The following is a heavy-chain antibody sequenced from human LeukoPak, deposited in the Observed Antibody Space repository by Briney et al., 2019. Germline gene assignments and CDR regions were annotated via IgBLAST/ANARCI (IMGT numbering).Heavy chain of an antibody. CDR1: GFTISSYS. V-gene: IGHV3-73*01. CDR3: TSYHYGMDV. J-gene: IGHJ6*02. CDR2: IRSKANSYAT. Sequence: RGGSLRLSCEASGFTISSYSMNWVRQASGKGLEWVGRIRSKANSYATAYAASVKGRFTISRDDSKNTAYLQMNSLKTEDTAVYYCTSYHYGMDVWGQGTTVTVSS.